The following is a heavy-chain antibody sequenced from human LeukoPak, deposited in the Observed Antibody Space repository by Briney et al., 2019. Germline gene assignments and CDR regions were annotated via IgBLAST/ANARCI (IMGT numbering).Heavy chain of an antibody. CDR2: ISASGGTT. CDR3: AKELVTRAVGGAFDI. D-gene: IGHD2-21*02. Sequence: GGSLRLSCAASGFTFSSYAMSWVRQAPGKGLEWVSSISASGGTTYYADSVKGRFTISRDNSRNTLYLQMNSLRAEDTAVYYCAKELVTRAVGGAFDIWGQGTMVTVSS. V-gene: IGHV3-23*01. CDR1: GFTFSSYA. J-gene: IGHJ3*02.